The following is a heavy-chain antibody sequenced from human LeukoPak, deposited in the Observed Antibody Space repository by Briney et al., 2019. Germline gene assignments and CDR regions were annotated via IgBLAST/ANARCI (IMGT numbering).Heavy chain of an antibody. V-gene: IGHV4-34*01. CDR3: ARGVLSVYYFDI. J-gene: IGHJ3*02. Sequence: SETLSLTCAVSGGSYSGYYWAWIRQSPGRDWGWIGDIHYSGATSYSPSVKRRATIFADTSNNRFSLRLTSVTAADTAVYYCARGVLSVYYFDIWGQGSVVTVSS. CDR2: IHYSGAT. CDR1: GGSYSGYY. D-gene: IGHD3-10*01.